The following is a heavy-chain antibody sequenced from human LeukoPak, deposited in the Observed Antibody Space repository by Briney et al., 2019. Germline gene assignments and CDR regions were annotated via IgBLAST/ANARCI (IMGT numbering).Heavy chain of an antibody. Sequence: GASVKVSCKVSGYTLTGLSMHWVRQAPGKGLEWMGGFDPEDGETIYAQKFQGRVTMTEDTSTDTAYMEPSSLRSEDTAVYYCATVSDSSGWTFDYWGQGALVTVSS. V-gene: IGHV1-24*01. CDR2: FDPEDGET. CDR3: ATVSDSSGWTFDY. J-gene: IGHJ4*02. CDR1: GYTLTGLS. D-gene: IGHD6-19*01.